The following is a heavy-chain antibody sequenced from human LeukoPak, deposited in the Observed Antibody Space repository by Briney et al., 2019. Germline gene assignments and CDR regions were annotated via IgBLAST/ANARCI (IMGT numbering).Heavy chain of an antibody. D-gene: IGHD3-3*01. CDR1: GFRFSSFW. Sequence: GGSLRLSCVVSGFRFSSFWMSWVRQAPGKGLEWVANINQDGGDKYYVDSVKGRFNISRDNAKDSLHLQMDSLRAEDTAAYYCARVGSVDLKWFNPWGQGKMVTVSS. J-gene: IGHJ5*02. CDR3: ARVGSVDLKWFNP. CDR2: INQDGGDK. V-gene: IGHV3-7*01.